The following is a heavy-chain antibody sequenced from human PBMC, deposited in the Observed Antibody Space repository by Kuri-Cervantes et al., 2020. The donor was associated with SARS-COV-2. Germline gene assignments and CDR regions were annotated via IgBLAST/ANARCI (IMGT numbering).Heavy chain of an antibody. Sequence: SETLSLTCTVSGGSISSSIYYWGWIRQPPRKGLEWIGRLYYSGSTYYKLSHKSRVTISGDTSKNQFSLKLSSVTAADTAVYYCSRGQKRTYHYGSGKRGGYGMDVWGQGTTVTVSS. V-gene: IGHV4-39*01. CDR2: LYYSGST. J-gene: IGHJ6*02. CDR3: SRGQKRTYHYGSGKRGGYGMDV. D-gene: IGHD3-10*01. CDR1: GGSISSSIYY.